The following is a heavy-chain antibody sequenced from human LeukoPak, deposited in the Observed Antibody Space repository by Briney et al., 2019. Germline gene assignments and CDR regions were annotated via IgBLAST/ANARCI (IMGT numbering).Heavy chain of an antibody. Sequence: PGGSLRLSCAASGFTFSSYSMNWVRQAPGKGLEWVSSISSSSSYIYYADSVKGRFTISRDNAKNSLYLQMNSLRAEDTAVYYCARGGTGTIAYYGMDVWGQGTTVTVSS. D-gene: IGHD1-7*01. CDR3: ARGGTGTIAYYGMDV. CDR1: GFTFSSYS. J-gene: IGHJ6*02. CDR2: ISSSSSYI. V-gene: IGHV3-21*01.